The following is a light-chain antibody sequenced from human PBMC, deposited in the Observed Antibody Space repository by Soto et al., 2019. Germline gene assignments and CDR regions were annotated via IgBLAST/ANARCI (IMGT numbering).Light chain of an antibody. CDR3: QQYGRSPPVT. J-gene: IGKJ5*01. V-gene: IGKV3-20*01. CDR1: QSVSSSY. CDR2: GAS. Sequence: EIVLTQSPGTLSLSPGERATLSCRASQSVSSSYLAWYQQKPGQAPRLRIYGASGRATGIPDRFSGSGSGKDFTLTISRLEPEDFAVYYCQQYGRSPPVTFGQGTRLEIK.